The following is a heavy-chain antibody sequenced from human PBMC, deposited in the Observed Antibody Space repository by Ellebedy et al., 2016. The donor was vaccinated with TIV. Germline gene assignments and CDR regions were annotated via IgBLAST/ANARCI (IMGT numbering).Heavy chain of an antibody. Sequence: ASVKVSXKASSYTFTSYGISWVRQAPGKGLEWMGGFDPEDGETIYAQKFQGRVTMTEDTSTDTAYMELSSLRSEDTAVYYCATLGTVADFDYWGQGTLVTVSS. CDR3: ATLGTVADFDY. J-gene: IGHJ4*02. CDR2: FDPEDGET. CDR1: SYTFTSYG. D-gene: IGHD6-19*01. V-gene: IGHV1-24*01.